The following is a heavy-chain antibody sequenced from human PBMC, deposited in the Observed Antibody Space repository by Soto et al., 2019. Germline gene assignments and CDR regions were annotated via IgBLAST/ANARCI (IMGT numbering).Heavy chain of an antibody. D-gene: IGHD3-16*01. J-gene: IGHJ4*02. V-gene: IGHV3-15*07. Sequence: EVQLVESGGGLVEPGGSLRLSCAASGFTFNGAWMNWVRQGPGKGLEWVGRVKSKVDGETIDYAAPVKGRFTISRDDARNTVYLQMNSRRTEDTAMYYCAADLPDWGAYAFDYWGQGALVTVS. CDR3: AADLPDWGAYAFDY. CDR2: VKSKVDGETI. CDR1: GFTFNGAW.